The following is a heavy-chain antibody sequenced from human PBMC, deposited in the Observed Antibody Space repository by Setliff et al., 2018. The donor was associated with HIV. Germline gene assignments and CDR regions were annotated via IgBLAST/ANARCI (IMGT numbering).Heavy chain of an antibody. CDR2: VFYSGSA. Sequence: PSETLSLTCIVSGGSISSTSYYRGWIRQPPGRGLEWIGCVFYSGSANYSPSLKSRVTISADTSKNQFSLKLNSVTAADTAVYHCARGDTYYHDSSGYVKSALDCFDVWGQGTMVT. D-gene: IGHD3-22*01. CDR3: ARGDTYYHDSSGYVKSALDCFDV. J-gene: IGHJ3*01. CDR1: GGSISSTSYY. V-gene: IGHV4-61*05.